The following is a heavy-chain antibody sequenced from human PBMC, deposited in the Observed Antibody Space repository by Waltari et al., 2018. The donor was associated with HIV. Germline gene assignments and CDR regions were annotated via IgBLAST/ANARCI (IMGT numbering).Heavy chain of an antibody. J-gene: IGHJ6*02. V-gene: IGHV3-48*02. CDR2: SSRIGRMT. Sequence: VQLVESGGGLVQPGGSLRLSCTASGFTFSNYNMNWVRQAPGNGLEGLSYSSRIGRMTNDADSVKDRFTISRDNAKNSLYLQMNSLRDDDTAVYYCAKCIAGAGRVPCFGMDVWGQGTTVTVSS. CDR3: AKCIAGAGRVPCFGMDV. CDR1: GFTFSNYN. D-gene: IGHD6-19*01.